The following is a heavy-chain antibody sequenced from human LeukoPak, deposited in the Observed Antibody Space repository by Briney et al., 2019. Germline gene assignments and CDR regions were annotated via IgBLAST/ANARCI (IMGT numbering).Heavy chain of an antibody. D-gene: IGHD6-19*01. CDR3: ARTSGYSSLTF. Sequence: SQTLSLTCVISGDSISSNSASWNWIRQSPSRGLEWLGRTYYMSRSYYDYADSVRSRITINQDTSKQEFHLNLPSVTPDDTSLYYCARTSGYSSLTFWGQGTPVTVSS. V-gene: IGHV6-1*01. J-gene: IGHJ4*02. CDR1: GDSISSNSAS. CDR2: TYYMSRSYY.